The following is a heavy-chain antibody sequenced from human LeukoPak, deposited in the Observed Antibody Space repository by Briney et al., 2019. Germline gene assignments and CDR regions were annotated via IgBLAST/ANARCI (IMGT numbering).Heavy chain of an antibody. J-gene: IGHJ5*02. CDR1: GGSISSSNR. CDR3: ARGVNWGSKEDNWFDP. D-gene: IGHD7-27*01. CDR2: IYHSGST. V-gene: IGHV4-4*02. Sequence: PSGTLSLTCAVSGGSISSSNRWSWVRQPPGKGLEWIGEIYHSGSTNYNPPLKSRVTISVDTSKNQFSLKLSSVTAADTAVYYCARGVNWGSKEDNWFDPWGQGTLVTVSS.